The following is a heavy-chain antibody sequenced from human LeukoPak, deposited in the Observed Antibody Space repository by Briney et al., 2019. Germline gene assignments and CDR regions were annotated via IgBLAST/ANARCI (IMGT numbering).Heavy chain of an antibody. J-gene: IGHJ4*02. CDR1: GGSISNYY. CDR3: ARNYDFWSGYLDY. Sequence: SETLSLTCTVSGGSISNYYWSWIRQPPGKGLEWIGYIHYSGSTNNNPSLKSRVTISVDTPKNQFSLKLTSVTAADTAVYYCARNYDFWSGYLDYWGQGTLVTVSS. D-gene: IGHD3-3*01. CDR2: IHYSGST. V-gene: IGHV4-59*01.